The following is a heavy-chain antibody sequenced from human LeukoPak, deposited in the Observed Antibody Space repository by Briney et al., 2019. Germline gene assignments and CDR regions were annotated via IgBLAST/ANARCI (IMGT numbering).Heavy chain of an antibody. CDR1: GFIFSDFG. CDR3: VRGTDCSATTCYPLSAFDY. V-gene: IGHV3-21*04. CDR2: ISSRGTST. J-gene: IGHJ4*02. D-gene: IGHD2-8*02. Sequence: GGSLRLSCVASGFIFSDFGMNWVRQVPGKGLEWVAFISSRGTSTFYADSVKGRFTISRDTAKKSLDLQMTSLRADDTAAYYCVRGTDCSATTCYPLSAFDYWGQGTLVTVCS.